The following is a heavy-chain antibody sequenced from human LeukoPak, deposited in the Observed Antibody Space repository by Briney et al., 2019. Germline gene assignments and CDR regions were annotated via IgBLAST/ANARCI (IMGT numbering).Heavy chain of an antibody. CDR2: ISSSSSYI. D-gene: IGHD3-22*01. CDR1: GFTFSSYS. Sequence: GGSLRLSCAASGFTFSSYSMNWVRQAPGKGLEWVSSISSSSSYIYYADSVKGRFTISRDNAKNSLYLQMNSLRAEDTAVYYCARDLTPYYYYDSSGYYDHNWFDPWGQGTLVTVSS. J-gene: IGHJ5*02. CDR3: ARDLTPYYYYDSSGYYDHNWFDP. V-gene: IGHV3-21*01.